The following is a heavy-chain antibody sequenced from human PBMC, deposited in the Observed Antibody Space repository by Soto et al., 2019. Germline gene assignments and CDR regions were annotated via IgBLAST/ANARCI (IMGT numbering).Heavy chain of an antibody. V-gene: IGHV4-59*01. CDR2: IYYSGST. J-gene: IGHJ5*02. CDR3: ARLPWADYGGIFDP. CDR1: GGSISNYY. D-gene: IGHD4-17*01. Sequence: SETLSLTCTVSGGSISNYYWSWIRHPPGKKLEWIGYIYYSGSTNYNPSLKSRVTISVDTSKNQFSLKLYSVTTADTAMFFCARLPWADYGGIFDPWGQGTLVTVSS.